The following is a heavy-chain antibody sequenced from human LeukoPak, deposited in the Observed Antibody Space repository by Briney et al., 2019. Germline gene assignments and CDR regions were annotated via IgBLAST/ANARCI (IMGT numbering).Heavy chain of an antibody. CDR1: GGSFSGYY. D-gene: IGHD6-19*01. V-gene: IGHV4-34*01. Sequence: SETLSLTCAVYGGSFSGYYWSWIRQPPGKGLEWIGEINHSGSTNYNPSLKSRVTISVDTSKNQFSLKLSSVTAADTAVYYCARGFVGAVADRPYFDYWGQGTLVTVSS. J-gene: IGHJ4*02. CDR2: INHSGST. CDR3: ARGFVGAVADRPYFDY.